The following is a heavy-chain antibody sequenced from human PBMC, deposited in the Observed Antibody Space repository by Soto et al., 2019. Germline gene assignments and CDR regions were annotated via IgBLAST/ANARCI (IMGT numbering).Heavy chain of an antibody. CDR3: ARPIAAPTGHDAFDI. D-gene: IGHD6-6*01. CDR1: GYSFTSYW. CDR2: IYPGDSDT. V-gene: IGHV5-51*01. J-gene: IGHJ3*02. Sequence: PGESLKISCKGSGYSFTSYWIGWVRQMPGKGLEWMGIIYPGDSDTRYSPSFQGQVTISADKSISTAYLQLSSLKASDTAMYYCARPIAAPTGHDAFDIWGQGTMVTVSS.